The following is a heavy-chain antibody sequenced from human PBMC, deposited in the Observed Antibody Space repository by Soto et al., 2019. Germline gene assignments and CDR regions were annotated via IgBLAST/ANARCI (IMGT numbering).Heavy chain of an antibody. CDR2: IYYSGTT. D-gene: IGHD1-26*01. Sequence: SETLSLTCTVSGGSMSRYFWSWIRQPPGKGPEWIGYIYYSGTTNYNPSLKSRVTTSLDTSKNQFSLKVVSLTAADTAFYYCARGRGGTYDAFDIWGPGTLVTVSS. V-gene: IGHV4-59*01. CDR1: GGSMSRYF. CDR3: ARGRGGTYDAFDI. J-gene: IGHJ3*02.